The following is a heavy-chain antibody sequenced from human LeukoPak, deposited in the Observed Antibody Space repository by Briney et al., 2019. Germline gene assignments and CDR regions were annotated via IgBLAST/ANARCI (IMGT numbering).Heavy chain of an antibody. CDR1: GGSFSGYY. V-gene: IGHV3-21*01. J-gene: IGHJ6*03. CDR3: ARDPYSGSYGDYYYYYMDV. D-gene: IGHD1-26*01. CDR2: ITSSSSYI. Sequence: NPSETLSLTCAVYGGSFSGYYWSWIRQPPGKGLEWVSSITSSSSYIYYADSVKGRFTISRDNAKNSLYLQMNSLRDEDTAVYYCARDPYSGSYGDYYYYYMDVWGKGTTVTISS.